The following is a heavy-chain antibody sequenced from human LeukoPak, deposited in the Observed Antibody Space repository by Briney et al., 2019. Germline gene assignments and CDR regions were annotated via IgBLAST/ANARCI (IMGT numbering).Heavy chain of an antibody. CDR1: GFTFSDYD. Sequence: PGGSLRLSCAASGFTFSDYDMNWVRQAPGKGLEWVSSISSSSIYVSYADSVKGRYTISRDNAKNSLYLQMNSLRAEDTAVYYCATDRSNSWVDYWGLGTLVTVAS. V-gene: IGHV3-21*01. CDR2: ISSSSIYV. D-gene: IGHD6-19*01. J-gene: IGHJ4*02. CDR3: ATDRSNSWVDY.